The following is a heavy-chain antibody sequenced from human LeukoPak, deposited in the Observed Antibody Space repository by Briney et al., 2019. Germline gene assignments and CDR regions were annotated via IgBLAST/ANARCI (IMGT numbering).Heavy chain of an antibody. CDR3: ARGVAAAGAIYYYYMDV. D-gene: IGHD6-13*01. CDR1: GYTFTSYD. J-gene: IGHJ6*03. Sequence: ASVKVSCKASGYTFTSYDINWVRQATGRGLEWMGWMNPNSGNTGYAQKFQGRVTMTRDTSISTAYMELSSLRSEDTAVYYCARGVAAAGAIYYYYMDVWGKGTTVTVSS. CDR2: MNPNSGNT. V-gene: IGHV1-8*01.